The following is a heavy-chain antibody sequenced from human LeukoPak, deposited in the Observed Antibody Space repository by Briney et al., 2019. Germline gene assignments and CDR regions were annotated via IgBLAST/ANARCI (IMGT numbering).Heavy chain of an antibody. D-gene: IGHD3-22*01. CDR2: INWNGGST. CDR1: GFAFSNAW. Sequence: GGSLRLSCATSGFAFSNAWMSWVRQAPGKGLEWVSGINWNGGSTGYADSVKGRFTISRDNAKNSLYLQMNSLRAEDTALYYCARDRSDSSGYYDYWGQGTLVTVSS. J-gene: IGHJ4*02. CDR3: ARDRSDSSGYYDY. V-gene: IGHV3-20*04.